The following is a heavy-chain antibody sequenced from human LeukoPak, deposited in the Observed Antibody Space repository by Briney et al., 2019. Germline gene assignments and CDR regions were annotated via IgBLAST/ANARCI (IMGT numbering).Heavy chain of an antibody. V-gene: IGHV1-2*02. CDR2: INPNSGGT. CDR1: GYTFTGCY. Sequence: ASVKVSCKASGYTFTGCYMHWVRQAPGQGLEWMGWINPNSGGTNYAQKFQGRVTMTRDTSISTAYMELSRLRSDDTAVYYCASDLMDYSNPMDVWGQGTTVSVSS. J-gene: IGHJ6*02. CDR3: ASDLMDYSNPMDV. D-gene: IGHD4-11*01.